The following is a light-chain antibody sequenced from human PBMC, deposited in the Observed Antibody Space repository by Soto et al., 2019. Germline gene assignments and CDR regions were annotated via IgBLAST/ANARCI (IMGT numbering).Light chain of an antibody. CDR3: QRANSFPIT. Sequence: DIQMTQSPSSVSASVGDRVTITCRASQDILSWLAWYQQKPGEAPRLLIYASSNLQSGVPSRFSGSGSGTDFTLTISSLKPEDFATYYCQRANSFPITFGPGTRLDIK. J-gene: IGKJ3*01. CDR1: QDILSW. V-gene: IGKV1-12*01. CDR2: ASS.